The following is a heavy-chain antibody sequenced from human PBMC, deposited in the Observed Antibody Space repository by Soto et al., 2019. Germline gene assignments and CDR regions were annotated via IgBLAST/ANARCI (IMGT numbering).Heavy chain of an antibody. CDR1: GFSLTTRGVG. CDR2: IYWNDEK. CDR3: AHRLRWLANFDY. J-gene: IGHJ4*02. V-gene: IGHV2-5*01. Sequence: QITLKESGPTLVKPTQTLTLTCTFSGFSLTTRGVGVGWIRQPPGKALEWLALIYWNDEKRYRPSLKSRLTITKDTSRNQVVLTMTNMDPVDTATYYRAHRLRWLANFDYRGQGTLVTVSS. D-gene: IGHD6-19*01.